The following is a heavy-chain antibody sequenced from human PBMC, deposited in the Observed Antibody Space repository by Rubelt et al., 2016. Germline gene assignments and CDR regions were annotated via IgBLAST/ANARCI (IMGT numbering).Heavy chain of an antibody. V-gene: IGHV3-33*01. J-gene: IGHJ4*02. CDR2: IWYDGSNK. D-gene: IGHD3-10*01. Sequence: APGKGLEWVAVIWYDGSNKYYADSVKGRFTISRDNSKNTLYLQMNSLRAEDTAVYYCARDRTSGYFDHWGQGTLVTVSS. CDR3: ARDRTSGYFDH.